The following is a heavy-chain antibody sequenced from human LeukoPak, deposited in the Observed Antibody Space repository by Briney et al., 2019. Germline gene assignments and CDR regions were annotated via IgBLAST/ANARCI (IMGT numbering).Heavy chain of an antibody. D-gene: IGHD2/OR15-2a*01. CDR1: GYTFTNYD. Sequence: ASVKVSCKAFGYTFTNYDINWVRQATGQGLEWMGWMNPDSGNTGYAQKFQGRVTMTRNTSISTAYMELSSLRSEDTAVYYCARSLVITSYYYYGLDVWGQGTTVTVSS. V-gene: IGHV1-8*01. CDR3: ARSLVITSYYYYGLDV. J-gene: IGHJ6*02. CDR2: MNPDSGNT.